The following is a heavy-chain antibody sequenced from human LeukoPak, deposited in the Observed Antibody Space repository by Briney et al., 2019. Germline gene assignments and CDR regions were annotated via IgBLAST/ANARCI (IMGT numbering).Heavy chain of an antibody. Sequence: SETLSLTCVVSGVSISRGGYSWTWIRQPPGKGLEWIGYIYHSGSTNYNPSLKDRLTLAVDTSNNHFSLKLSSVTAADTAVYYCASDVRSAFDIWGQGTMVTVSS. CDR2: IYHSGST. D-gene: IGHD3-16*02. V-gene: IGHV4-30-4*07. CDR3: ASDVRSAFDI. CDR1: GVSISRGGYS. J-gene: IGHJ3*02.